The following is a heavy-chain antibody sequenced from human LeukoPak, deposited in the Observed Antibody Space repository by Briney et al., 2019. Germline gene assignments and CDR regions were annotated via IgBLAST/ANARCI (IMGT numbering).Heavy chain of an antibody. CDR3: ARGYYYDPNRYFDL. D-gene: IGHD3-22*01. J-gene: IGHJ2*01. Sequence: ASVKVSFKTSGYTFTDYYIHWVRQAPGQGLEWMGIINPSGGSTSYEQKFQGRVIMTRETSMRTVYMELSSLRSEDTAVYYCARGYYYDPNRYFDLWGRGTLVTVSS. CDR2: INPSGGST. V-gene: IGHV1-46*01. CDR1: GYTFTDYY.